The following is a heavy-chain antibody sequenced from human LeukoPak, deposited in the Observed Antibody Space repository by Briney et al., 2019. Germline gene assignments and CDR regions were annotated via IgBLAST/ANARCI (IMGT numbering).Heavy chain of an antibody. V-gene: IGHV3-48*03. CDR3: ARVVITNFDY. CDR2: ISSSGSTI. D-gene: IGHD3-16*01. Sequence: PGGSLRLSCAASGFTFSSYEMNWVRQAPGKGLEWVSYISSSGSTIYYADSVKGRFTISRDNAKNSLYLQMNSLRAEDTAVYYCARVVITNFDYWSQGTLVTVSS. CDR1: GFTFSSYE. J-gene: IGHJ4*02.